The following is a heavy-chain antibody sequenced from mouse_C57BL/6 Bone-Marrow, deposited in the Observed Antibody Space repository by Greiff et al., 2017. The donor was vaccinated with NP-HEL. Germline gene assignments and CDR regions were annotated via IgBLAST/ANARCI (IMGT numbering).Heavy chain of an antibody. V-gene: IGHV2-4*01. D-gene: IGHD1-1*01. J-gene: IGHJ4*01. CDR1: GFSLTSYG. Sequence: QVQLQQSGPGLVQPSQSLSITCTVSGFSLTSYGVHWVRQPPGKGLEWLGVIWSGGSTDYNAAFISRLSISKDNSKSQVFFKMNSLQADDTARYYCAKSFDYYGSSYDYAMDYWGQGTSVTVSS. CDR3: AKSFDYYGSSYDYAMDY. CDR2: IWSGGST.